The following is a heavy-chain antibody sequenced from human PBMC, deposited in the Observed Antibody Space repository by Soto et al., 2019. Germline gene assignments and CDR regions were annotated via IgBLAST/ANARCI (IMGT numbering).Heavy chain of an antibody. V-gene: IGHV3-21*01. CDR2: ISTITNYM. Sequence: GGSLRLSCAASGFPLDSYTMNWVRQAPGKGLEWVSSISTITNYMYYADSVKGRFTISGDNAKNSLYLQMNSLRAEDTAVYYCAGVRYNGKSRTWFGPWGQGTLVTVSS. CDR3: AGVRYNGKSRTWFGP. CDR1: GFPLDSYT. J-gene: IGHJ5*02. D-gene: IGHD1-20*01.